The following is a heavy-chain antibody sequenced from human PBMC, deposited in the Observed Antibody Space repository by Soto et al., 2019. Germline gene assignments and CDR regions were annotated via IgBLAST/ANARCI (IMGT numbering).Heavy chain of an antibody. J-gene: IGHJ4*02. CDR2: IYSGGYT. CDR1: GFTVSNNY. V-gene: IGHV3-53*01. CDR3: GARPGGGGY. Sequence: EVQLVESGGGLIQPGGSLRLSCAVSGFTVSNNYMSWVRQAPGKGLEGVSVIYSGGYTAYGDSVKGRFTISRDNSKNPLYPQMKGRRADDPAGFSGGARPGGGGYWGQGTLVTVSS. D-gene: IGHD3-10*01.